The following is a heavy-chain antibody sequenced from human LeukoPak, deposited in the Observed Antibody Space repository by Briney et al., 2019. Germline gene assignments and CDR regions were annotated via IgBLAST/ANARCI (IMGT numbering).Heavy chain of an antibody. CDR1: NGSISSSSYY. Sequence: PSETLSLTCTVSNGSISSSSYYWGWIRQPPGKGLEWIGSIHYSGSSYYNPSLKSRATMSVDTSKNQFSLRLSSVTATDTAVYFCARQIFLWGSYRYLQGFDYWGQGTLVTVSS. CDR2: IHYSGSS. V-gene: IGHV4-39*01. J-gene: IGHJ4*02. D-gene: IGHD3-16*02. CDR3: ARQIFLWGSYRYLQGFDY.